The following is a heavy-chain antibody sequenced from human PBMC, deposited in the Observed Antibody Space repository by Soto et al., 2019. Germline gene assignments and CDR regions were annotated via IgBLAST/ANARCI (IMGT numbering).Heavy chain of an antibody. Sequence: GGSLRLSCAASGFTFSNAWMSWVRQAPGKGLEWVGRIKSKTDGGTTDYAAPVKGRFTISRDDSKNTLYLQMNSLKTEDTAVYYCTTDTSPLDYDYYYYYMDVWGKGTTVTVSS. CDR2: IKSKTDGGTT. D-gene: IGHD4-17*01. V-gene: IGHV3-15*01. J-gene: IGHJ6*03. CDR3: TTDTSPLDYDYYYYYMDV. CDR1: GFTFSNAW.